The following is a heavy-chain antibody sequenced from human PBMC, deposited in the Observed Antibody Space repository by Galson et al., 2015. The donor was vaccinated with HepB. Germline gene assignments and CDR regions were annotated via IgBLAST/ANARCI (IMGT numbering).Heavy chain of an antibody. V-gene: IGHV3-15*01. Sequence: SLRLSCATSGFTFSDAWMSWVRQAPGKGLEWLGRIRSKTDGETTDYAAPVEGRFTISRDDSKNRLYPQMNSLKTEDTGVYYCTTVSGIMITFGGVIVKGRFDYWGQGTLVTVSS. D-gene: IGHD3-16*02. CDR1: GFTFSDAW. CDR3: TTVSGIMITFGGVIVKGRFDY. J-gene: IGHJ4*02. CDR2: IRSKTDGETT.